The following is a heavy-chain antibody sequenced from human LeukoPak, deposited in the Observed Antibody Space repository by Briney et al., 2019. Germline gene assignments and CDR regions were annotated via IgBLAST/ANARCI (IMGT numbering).Heavy chain of an antibody. CDR2: IHPNSGGT. Sequence: GASVKVSCKASGYTFTGYYMHWVRQAPGQGLEWMGWIHPNSGGTNYAQKFQGRVTLTRDTSISTAYLELSRLRSDDTAVYYCARASYYYGSGYNWFDPWGQGTLVTVSS. CDR3: ARASYYYGSGYNWFDP. V-gene: IGHV1-2*02. J-gene: IGHJ5*02. CDR1: GYTFTGYY. D-gene: IGHD3-10*01.